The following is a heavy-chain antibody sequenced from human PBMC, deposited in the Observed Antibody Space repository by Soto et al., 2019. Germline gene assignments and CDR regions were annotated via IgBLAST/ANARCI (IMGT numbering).Heavy chain of an antibody. CDR1: VVSIRNSSYY. CDR3: ARHGSN. CDR2: IYYSGIT. V-gene: IGHV4-39*01. Sequence: ETLSLTCTDSVVSIRNSSYYWGWILRPPGKGLEWIGTIYYSGITYYNPSLKSRVTISVDTSKNQFSLKPTSVTAADTAVYYCARHGSNWGQGTLVTVSS. J-gene: IGHJ4*02.